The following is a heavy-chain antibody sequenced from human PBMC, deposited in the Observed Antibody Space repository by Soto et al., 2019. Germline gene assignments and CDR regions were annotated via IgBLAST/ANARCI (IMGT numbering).Heavy chain of an antibody. Sequence: SETLSLTCTVSGGSISSYYWSWIRQPPGKGLEWIGYIYYSGSTNYNPSLKSRVTISVDTSKNQFSLKLTSVTAADTAVYYCVCFFSEGNSYVFYYYGMDVWGQGTTVTVSS. CDR1: GGSISSYY. CDR2: IYYSGST. J-gene: IGHJ6*02. V-gene: IGHV4-59*08. CDR3: VCFFSEGNSYVFYYYGMDV. D-gene: IGHD5-18*01.